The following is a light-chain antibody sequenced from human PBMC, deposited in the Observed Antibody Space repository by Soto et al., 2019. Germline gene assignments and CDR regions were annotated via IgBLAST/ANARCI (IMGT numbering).Light chain of an antibody. Sequence: DIVMTQSPDSLAVSLGERATINCKSSQSVLYTSNNKNYIAWYQQKAGQPPKLLIYWASTRASGVPDRFSGSGSGTDFTLTISSLQAEDVAVYYCQQYYSLPLTFGGGTKVEIK. J-gene: IGKJ4*01. CDR2: WAS. CDR1: QSVLYTSNNKNY. CDR3: QQYYSLPLT. V-gene: IGKV4-1*01.